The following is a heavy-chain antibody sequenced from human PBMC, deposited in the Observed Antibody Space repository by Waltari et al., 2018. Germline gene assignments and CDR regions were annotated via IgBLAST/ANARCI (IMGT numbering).Heavy chain of an antibody. Sequence: EVQLVESGGGLVQPGRSLRLSCAASGFTFDDYAMHWVRQAPGKGWEWVSGISRSGGSTYYADSVKGRFTISRDKSKNTLYLQMNSLRVEDTAVYYCAKARGSGSHSAYYFDYWGQGTLVTVSS. D-gene: IGHD3-10*01. CDR1: GFTFDDYA. V-gene: IGHV3-23*04. CDR2: ISRSGGST. CDR3: AKARGSGSHSAYYFDY. J-gene: IGHJ4*02.